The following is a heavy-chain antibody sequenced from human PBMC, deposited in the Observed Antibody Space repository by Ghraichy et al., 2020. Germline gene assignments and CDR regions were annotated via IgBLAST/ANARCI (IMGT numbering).Heavy chain of an antibody. CDR3: ARGNFYDSSGYFSYWYFDL. Sequence: GSLRLSCAASGFTFSSYSMNWVRQAPGKGLEGVSSISSSSSYIYYADSVKGRFTISRDNAKNSLYLQMNSLRAEDTAVYYCARGNFYDSSGYFSYWYFDLWGRGTLVTVSS. J-gene: IGHJ2*01. D-gene: IGHD3-22*01. V-gene: IGHV3-21*01. CDR2: ISSSSSYI. CDR1: GFTFSSYS.